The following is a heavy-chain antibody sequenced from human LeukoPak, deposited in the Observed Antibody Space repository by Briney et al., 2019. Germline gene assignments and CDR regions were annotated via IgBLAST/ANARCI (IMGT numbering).Heavy chain of an antibody. CDR2: FTSSSRSI. D-gene: IGHD4-23*01. CDR3: ARDYDPDYGGNGNQYFQH. V-gene: IGHV3-21*01. Sequence: GGSLRLSCAASGFTSSSYSMTWVRQAPGKGLEWVSSFTSSSRSIYYADSVKGRFTISRDNAKKSLYLQMNSLRAEDTAIYYCARDYDPDYGGNGNQYFQHWGQGTLVTVSS. J-gene: IGHJ1*01. CDR1: GFTSSSYS.